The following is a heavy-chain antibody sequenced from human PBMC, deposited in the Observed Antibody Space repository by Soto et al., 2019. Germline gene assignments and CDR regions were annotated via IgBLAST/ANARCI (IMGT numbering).Heavy chain of an antibody. CDR1: GYTFTSYD. J-gene: IGHJ6*03. CDR3: ARGVVVVADHYYYYMDV. Sequence: GASVKVSCKASGYTFTSYDINWVRQATGQGLEWMGWMNPNSGNTGYAQKFQGRVTMTRNTSMSTAYMELSSLRSEDTAVYYCARGVVVVADHYYYYMDVWGKGTTVTVSS. CDR2: MNPNSGNT. D-gene: IGHD2-15*01. V-gene: IGHV1-8*01.